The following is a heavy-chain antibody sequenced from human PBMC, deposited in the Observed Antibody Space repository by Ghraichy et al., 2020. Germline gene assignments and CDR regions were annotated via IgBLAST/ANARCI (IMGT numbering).Heavy chain of an antibody. Sequence: GGSLRLSCAASGFTFSNFALHWFRQTPGKGLEWVATISNDGGRTYFGDSVKGRFTISRDNSKNTLFLQMNTLMTEDTAVYYCAREPHVGVVGVPSFYFDSWGQGTLVTVSS. CDR1: GFTFSNFA. V-gene: IGHV3-30-3*01. CDR2: ISNDGGRT. CDR3: AREPHVGVVGVPSFYFDS. D-gene: IGHD3-3*01. J-gene: IGHJ4*02.